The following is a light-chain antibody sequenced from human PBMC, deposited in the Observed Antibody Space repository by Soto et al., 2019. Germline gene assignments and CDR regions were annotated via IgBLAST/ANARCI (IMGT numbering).Light chain of an antibody. J-gene: IGKJ1*01. CDR3: QQSYSTPRT. V-gene: IGKV1-39*01. CDR1: QSISSY. Sequence: DIQMTQSPGARAAFVCGGVTSTCRASQSISSYLNWYQQKPGKAPKLLIYAASSLQSGVPSRFSGSGSGTDFTLTISSLQPEDFATYYCQQSYSTPRTFGQGTKVDIK. CDR2: AAS.